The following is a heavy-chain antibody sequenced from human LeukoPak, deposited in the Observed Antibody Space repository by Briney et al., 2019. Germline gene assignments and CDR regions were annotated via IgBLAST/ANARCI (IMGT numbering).Heavy chain of an antibody. J-gene: IGHJ4*02. Sequence: SQTLSLTCTVSGDSITSVDYFWNWIRQPPGKGLEWLGYIHNSGNTYHNPSLQSRVSLSIDTSKSEVSLRLTSVTAADTAVYLCARGLLAYDSHGFPIAGAPAAFDFWGQGTLVTVSS. CDR1: GDSITSVDYF. V-gene: IGHV4-30-4*01. CDR2: IHNSGNT. D-gene: IGHD5-18*01. CDR3: ARGLLAYDSHGFPIAGAPAAFDF.